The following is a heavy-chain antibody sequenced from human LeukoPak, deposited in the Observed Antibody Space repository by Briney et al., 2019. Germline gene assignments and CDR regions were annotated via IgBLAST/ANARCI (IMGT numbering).Heavy chain of an antibody. CDR2: IYYSGST. V-gene: IGHV4-39*07. Sequence: SETLSLTCTVSGGSISSSSYYWGWIRQPPGKGLDWIGSIYYSGSTYYNPSLKSRVTISVDTSKNHFSLKLSSVTAADTAVYYCARATYSGYENLDYWGQGTLVTVSS. CDR3: ARATYSGYENLDY. D-gene: IGHD5-12*01. CDR1: GGSISSSSYY. J-gene: IGHJ4*02.